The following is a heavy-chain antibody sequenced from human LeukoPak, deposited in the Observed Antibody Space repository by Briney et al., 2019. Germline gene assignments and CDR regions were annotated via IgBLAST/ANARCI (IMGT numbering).Heavy chain of an antibody. Sequence: GGSLRLSCAGSGFPFSSHGMNWVRQAPGKGLEWVSGISPGGPTYYADSVKGRFTISRDNSKNTLYLQMNSLRAEDTAVYYCANYEWELPHYYYYYYMDVWGKGTTVTISS. J-gene: IGHJ6*03. CDR3: ANYEWELPHYYYYYYMDV. CDR1: GFPFSSHG. V-gene: IGHV3-23*01. D-gene: IGHD1-26*01. CDR2: ISPGGPT.